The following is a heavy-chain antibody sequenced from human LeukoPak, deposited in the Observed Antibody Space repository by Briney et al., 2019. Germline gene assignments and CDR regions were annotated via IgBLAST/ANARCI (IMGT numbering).Heavy chain of an antibody. CDR1: GFTFSSYG. CDR3: TTAPYCSSTSCYGGDY. Sequence: GRSLRLSCAASGFTFSSYGMHWVRQAPGKGLEWVAVIWYDGSNKYYADSVKGRFTISRDNSKNTLYLQMNSLKTEDTAVYYCTTAPYCSSTSCYGGDYWGQGTLVTVSS. V-gene: IGHV3-33*01. D-gene: IGHD2-2*01. CDR2: IWYDGSNK. J-gene: IGHJ4*02.